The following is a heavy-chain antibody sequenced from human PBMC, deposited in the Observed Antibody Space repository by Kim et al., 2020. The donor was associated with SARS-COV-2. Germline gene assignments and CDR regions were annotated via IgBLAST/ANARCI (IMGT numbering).Heavy chain of an antibody. CDR3: ARERGDGRYCTSANCYRNWFDP. J-gene: IGHJ5*02. V-gene: IGHV4-59*02. D-gene: IGHD2-2*02. CDR2: IYHSGIT. Sequence: SETLSLTCTVSGDTVSSYYWSWIRQPPGKGLEWIGYIYHSGITNYNPSLKGRVTISVDTSKNQFSLKLTSVTAADTAVYYCARERGDGRYCTSANCYRNWFDPWGQGTLVTVSS. CDR1: GDTVSSYY.